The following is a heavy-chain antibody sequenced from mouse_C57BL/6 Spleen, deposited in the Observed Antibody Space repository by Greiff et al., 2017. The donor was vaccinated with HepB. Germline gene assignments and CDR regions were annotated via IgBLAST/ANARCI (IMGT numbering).Heavy chain of an antibody. D-gene: IGHD1-1*01. CDR3: AREEDYYGSRWYFDV. CDR2: IYPRSGNT. J-gene: IGHJ1*03. Sequence: VQLQESGAELARPGASVKLSCKASGYTFTSYGISWVKQRTGQGLEWIGEIYPRSGNTYYNEKLKGKATLTADKSSSTAYMELRSLTSEDSAVYFCAREEDYYGSRWYFDVWGTGTTVTVSS. V-gene: IGHV1-81*01. CDR1: GYTFTSYG.